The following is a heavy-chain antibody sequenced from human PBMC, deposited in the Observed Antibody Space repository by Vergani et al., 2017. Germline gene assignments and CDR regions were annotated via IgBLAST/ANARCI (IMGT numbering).Heavy chain of an antibody. J-gene: IGHJ6*02. CDR1: GGSISSSIYY. Sequence: QLQLQESGPGLVKPSETLSLTCTVSGGSISSSIYYWGWIRQPPGKGLEWIGSIYYSGSTYYNPSLKSRVTISVDTSKNQFSLKLSSVTAADTAVYYCAREYSSSWPGFGYYYYYGMDVWGQGTTVTVSS. CDR3: AREYSSSWPGFGYYYYYGMDV. D-gene: IGHD6-13*01. V-gene: IGHV4-39*07. CDR2: IYYSGST.